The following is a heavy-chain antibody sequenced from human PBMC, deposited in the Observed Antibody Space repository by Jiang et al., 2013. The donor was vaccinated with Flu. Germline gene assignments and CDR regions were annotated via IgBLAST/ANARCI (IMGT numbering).Heavy chain of an antibody. Sequence: TFSSYAISWVRQAPGQGLEWMGGIIPIFGTANYAQKFQGRVTITADESTSTAYMELSSLRSEDTAVYYCARDQLAAAAGNWFDPGAREPWSPSPQ. J-gene: IGHJ5*02. CDR3: ARDQLAAAAGNWFDP. D-gene: IGHD6-13*01. CDR1: TFSSYA. CDR2: IIPIFGTA. V-gene: IGHV1-69*01.